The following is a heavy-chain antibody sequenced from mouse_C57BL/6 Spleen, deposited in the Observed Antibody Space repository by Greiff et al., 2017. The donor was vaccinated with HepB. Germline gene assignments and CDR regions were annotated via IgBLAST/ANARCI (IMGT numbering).Heavy chain of an antibody. CDR3: AREDAYYFDY. CDR1: GYTFTSYW. V-gene: IGHV1-61*01. CDR2: IYPSDSET. Sequence: QVQLQQSGAELVRPGSSVKLSCKASGYTFTSYWMDWVKQRPGQGLEWIGNIYPSDSETHYNQKFKDKATLTVDKSSSTAYMQLSSLTSEDSAVYYCAREDAYYFDYWGQGTTLTVSS. J-gene: IGHJ2*01.